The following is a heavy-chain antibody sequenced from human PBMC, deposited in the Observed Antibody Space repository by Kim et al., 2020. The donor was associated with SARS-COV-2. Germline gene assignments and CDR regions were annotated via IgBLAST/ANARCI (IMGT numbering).Heavy chain of an antibody. J-gene: IGHJ6*01. Sequence: SETLSLTCTVSGGSIRGSNYYWSWVRQHPGKGPEWIGYISSSGSTYYNAAFNSRLIISVDTSRNQFSLKLRSVTAADTAVYYCARYPNPPRKLPYYYYG. V-gene: IGHV4-30-4*01. D-gene: IGHD2-15*01. CDR1: GGSIRGSNYY. CDR3: ARYPNPPRKLPYYYYG. CDR2: ISSSGST.